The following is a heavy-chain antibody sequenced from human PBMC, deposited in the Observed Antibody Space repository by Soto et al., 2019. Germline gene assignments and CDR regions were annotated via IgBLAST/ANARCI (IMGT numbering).Heavy chain of an antibody. D-gene: IGHD2-21*02. V-gene: IGHV1-58*01. CDR3: AADPYCGGDCYFDY. Sequence: SVKVSCKSSGFTFFPSAVQLVRQARGQRLEWIGWIVVASGNTNYAQQFQERVTITRDMSTNTAYMELSSLRSEDTAVYYCAADPYCGGDCYFDYWGQGIMVTVSS. CDR2: IVVASGNT. J-gene: IGHJ4*02. CDR1: GFTFFPSA.